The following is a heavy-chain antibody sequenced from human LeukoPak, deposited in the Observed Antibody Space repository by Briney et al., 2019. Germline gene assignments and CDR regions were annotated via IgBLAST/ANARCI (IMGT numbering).Heavy chain of an antibody. CDR2: IYYSGST. D-gene: IGHD2-15*01. CDR3: ARVRREGSKNYYYYYYMDV. J-gene: IGHJ6*03. V-gene: IGHV4-59*11. CDR1: GGSISSHY. Sequence: SETLSLTCTVSGGSISSHYWSWIRQPPGKGLEWIGYIYYSGSTNYNPSLKSRVTISVDTSKNQFSLKLSSVTAADTAVYYCARVRREGSKNYYYYYYMDVWGKGTTVTVSS.